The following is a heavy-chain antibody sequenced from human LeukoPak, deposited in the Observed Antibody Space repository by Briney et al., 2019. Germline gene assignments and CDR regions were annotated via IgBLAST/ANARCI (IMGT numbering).Heavy chain of an antibody. D-gene: IGHD1-26*01. CDR3: ARGRVGAMYYFDY. CDR1: GFTFSSYS. CDR2: ISSSSSTI. Sequence: GGSLRFSCAASGFTFSSYSMNWVRQAPGKGLEWVSYISSSSSTIYYADSVKGRFTISRDNAKNSLYLQMNSLRAEDTAVYYCARGRVGAMYYFDYWGQGTLVTVSS. V-gene: IGHV3-48*01. J-gene: IGHJ4*02.